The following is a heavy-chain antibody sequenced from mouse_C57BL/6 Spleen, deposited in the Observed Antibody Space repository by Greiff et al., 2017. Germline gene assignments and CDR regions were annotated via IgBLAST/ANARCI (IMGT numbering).Heavy chain of an antibody. CDR1: GYSITSGYY. CDR3: ARDQRSSGYVNFDY. CDR2: ISYDGSN. J-gene: IGHJ2*01. V-gene: IGHV3-6*01. Sequence: EVKLMESGPGLVKPSQSLSLTCSVTGYSITSGYYWNWIRQFPGNKLEWMGYISYDGSNNYNPSLKNRISITRDTSKNQFFLKLNSVTTEDTATYYCARDQRSSGYVNFDYWGQGTTLTVSS. D-gene: IGHD3-2*02.